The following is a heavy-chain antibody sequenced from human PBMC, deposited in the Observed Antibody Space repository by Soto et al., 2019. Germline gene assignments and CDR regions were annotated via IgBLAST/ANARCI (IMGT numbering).Heavy chain of an antibody. CDR1: GGSFSGYY. CDR2: INHSGST. V-gene: IGHV4-34*01. D-gene: IGHD3-10*01. Sequence: SETLSLTCAVYGGSFSGYYWSWIRQPPGKGLEWIGEINHSGSTYYNPSLKSRVTISVDRSKNQFSLKLGSVTAADTAVYYCASTPMYYYGSGSYRPNYYYGMDVWGQGTTVTVSS. CDR3: ASTPMYYYGSGSYRPNYYYGMDV. J-gene: IGHJ6*02.